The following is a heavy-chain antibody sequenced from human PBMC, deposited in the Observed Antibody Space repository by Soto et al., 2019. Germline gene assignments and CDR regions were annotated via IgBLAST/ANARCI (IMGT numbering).Heavy chain of an antibody. CDR3: AKDNKMGAPFHYGMDV. D-gene: IGHD1-26*01. CDR2: ISYDGSNK. CDR1: GFTFSSYG. J-gene: IGHJ6*02. V-gene: IGHV3-30*18. Sequence: GGSLRLSCAASGFTFSSYGMHWVRQAPGKGLEWVAVISYDGSNKYYADSVKGRFTISRDNSKNTLYLQMNSLRAEDTAVYYCAKDNKMGAPFHYGMDVWGQGTTVTVSS.